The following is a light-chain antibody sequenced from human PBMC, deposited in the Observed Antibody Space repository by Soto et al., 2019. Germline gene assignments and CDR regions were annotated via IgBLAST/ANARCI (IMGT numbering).Light chain of an antibody. CDR3: LLYYGGAHLV. Sequence: QAVVTQEPSLTVSPGGTVTLTCASSTGAVTSGNYASWFQQFPGQPPRTLIYTTNNRHSWTPARFSGSLLGCRAALTLSGAQPEDEAEYYCLLYYGGAHLVFGGGTKLTGL. J-gene: IGLJ3*02. V-gene: IGLV7-43*01. CDR1: TGAVTSGNY. CDR2: TTN.